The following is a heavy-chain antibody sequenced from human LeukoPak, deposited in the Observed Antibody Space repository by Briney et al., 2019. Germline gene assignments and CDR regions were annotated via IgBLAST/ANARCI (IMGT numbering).Heavy chain of an antibody. CDR2: ISYDGSNE. CDR1: GFTFSSYV. J-gene: IGHJ4*02. V-gene: IGHV3-30*14. CDR3: ARSPWGVTAIFLDS. D-gene: IGHD2-21*02. Sequence: PGGSLRLSCAASGFTFSSYVMHWVRQAPGKGLEWVAIISYDGSNEYYADSVKGRFTISRDNSKNTLYRQMNSLRAEDTAVYYCARSPWGVTAIFLDSWGQGTLVTVSS.